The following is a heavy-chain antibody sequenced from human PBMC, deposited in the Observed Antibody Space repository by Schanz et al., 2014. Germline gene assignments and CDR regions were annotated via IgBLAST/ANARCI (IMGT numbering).Heavy chain of an antibody. V-gene: IGHV3-33*01. CDR3: ASPSGYSDYGTYFDV. Sequence: VQLLESGGGLVQPGGSLRLSCVASGFTFSSYGMHWVRQAPGKGLEWVAVIWYDENNKYYADSVKGRFTMSRDNSKNTLYLQMNSLRTEDTAVYYCASPSGYSDYGTYFDVWGQGTLVTVSS. J-gene: IGHJ4*02. D-gene: IGHD5-12*01. CDR1: GFTFSSYG. CDR2: IWYDENNK.